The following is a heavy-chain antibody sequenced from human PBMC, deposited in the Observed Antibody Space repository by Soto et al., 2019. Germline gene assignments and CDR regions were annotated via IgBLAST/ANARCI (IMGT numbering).Heavy chain of an antibody. CDR1: GGSISSYY. CDR3: ARYSGYIHSFDY. V-gene: IGHV4-59*08. J-gene: IGHJ4*02. D-gene: IGHD5-12*01. Sequence: PSETLSLTCTVSGGSISSYYWSWIRQPPGKGLEWIGYIYYSGSTNYNTSIKSRVNISVDTSKNQFSMKMSNMTAADTAVYYCARYSGYIHSFDYWGQGTLVTVSS. CDR2: IYYSGST.